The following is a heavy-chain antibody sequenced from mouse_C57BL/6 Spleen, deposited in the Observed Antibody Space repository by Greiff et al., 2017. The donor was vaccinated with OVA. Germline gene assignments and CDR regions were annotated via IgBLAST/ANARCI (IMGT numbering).Heavy chain of an antibody. CDR1: GYAFSSYW. CDR3: ARGGTTVVARYFDV. Sequence: VQLQQSGAELVKPGASVKISCKASGYAFSSYWMNWVKQRPGKGLEWIGQIYPGDGDTNYNGKFKGKATLTADKSSSTAYMQLSSLTSEDSAVYFCARGGTTVVARYFDVWGTGTTVTVSS. V-gene: IGHV1-80*01. J-gene: IGHJ1*03. CDR2: IYPGDGDT. D-gene: IGHD1-1*01.